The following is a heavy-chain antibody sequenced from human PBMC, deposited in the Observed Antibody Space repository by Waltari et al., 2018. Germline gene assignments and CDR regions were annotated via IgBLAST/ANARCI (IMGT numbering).Heavy chain of an antibody. CDR2: IKPNSGGT. CDR1: GYTSTGDQ. D-gene: IGHD1-26*01. Sequence: QLHLVQSGAEVTKPGASVKVSSQASGYTSTGDQIHWGRQAPGQGLEWMGWIKPNSGGTNYAKNFQGRVTITRDTSIRTAYMELSRLRSDDTAMYYCARDLVVGSGDYWGQGTLVTVSS. V-gene: IGHV1-2*02. CDR3: ARDLVVGSGDY. J-gene: IGHJ4*02.